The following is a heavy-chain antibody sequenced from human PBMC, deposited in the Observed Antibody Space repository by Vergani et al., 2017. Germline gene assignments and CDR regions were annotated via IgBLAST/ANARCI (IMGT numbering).Heavy chain of an antibody. J-gene: IGHJ4*02. D-gene: IGHD3-22*01. CDR1: GFTFSSYW. V-gene: IGHV3-7*01. Sequence: EVQLVESGGGLVQPGGSLRLSCAASGFTFSSYWMSWVRQAPGKGLEWVANIKHDGSEKYYVDSVKGRFTISRDNAKNSLYLQMHSLRAEDTAVYYCARSVTYYYDSSGYGFDYWGQGTLVTVSS. CDR2: IKHDGSEK. CDR3: ARSVTYYYDSSGYGFDY.